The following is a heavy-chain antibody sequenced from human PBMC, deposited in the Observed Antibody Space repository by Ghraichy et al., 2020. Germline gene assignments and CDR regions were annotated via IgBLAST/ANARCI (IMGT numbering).Heavy chain of an antibody. D-gene: IGHD4-11*01. Sequence: GGSLRLSCAASGFTFSSYAMHWVRQAPGKGLEWVAVISYDGSNKYYADSVKGRFTISRDNSKNTLYLQMNSLRAEDTAVYYCARDGPRQIMTTVIYWGQGTLVTVSS. V-gene: IGHV3-30-3*01. J-gene: IGHJ4*02. CDR3: ARDGPRQIMTTVIY. CDR2: ISYDGSNK. CDR1: GFTFSSYA.